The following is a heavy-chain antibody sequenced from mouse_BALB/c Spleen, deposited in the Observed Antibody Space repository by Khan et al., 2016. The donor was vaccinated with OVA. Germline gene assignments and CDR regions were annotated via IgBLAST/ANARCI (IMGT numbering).Heavy chain of an antibody. CDR1: GDSITSGY. J-gene: IGHJ3*01. Sequence: EVQLLESGPSLVKPSQTLSLTCSVTGDSITSGYWCWIRKFPGNKLEYMGYIIYSGSTYYNPSLKRLISITRHTSKNQHSLQLNSVTTEDTATYSCAGTDDRFYFIYWGRGSLVTISS. CDR2: IIYSGST. V-gene: IGHV3-8*02. D-gene: IGHD3-3*01. CDR3: AGTDDRFYFIY.